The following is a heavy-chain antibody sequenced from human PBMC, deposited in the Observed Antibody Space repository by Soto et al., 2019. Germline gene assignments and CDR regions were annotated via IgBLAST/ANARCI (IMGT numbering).Heavy chain of an antibody. D-gene: IGHD3-16*01. CDR1: GSSVSSSNW. Sequence: QLQLRESGPGLVKPSATLSLTCAVSGSSVSSSNWWSWVRKPPRKGLEWTGEVYHSGNSNYNPSPKRRVTLSVDESKLQFSRQLNSVSASDTSVYYCARVARVMAANYFYSLDVWGQGTTV. CDR3: ARVARVMAANYFYSLDV. J-gene: IGHJ6*02. V-gene: IGHV4-4*02. CDR2: VYHSGNS.